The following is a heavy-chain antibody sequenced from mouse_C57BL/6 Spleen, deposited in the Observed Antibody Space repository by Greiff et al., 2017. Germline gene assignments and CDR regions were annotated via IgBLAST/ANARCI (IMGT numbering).Heavy chain of an antibody. CDR1: GYTFTSYW. CDR2: IHPNSGST. V-gene: IGHV1-64*01. Sequence: QVQLQQPGAELVKPGASVKLSCKASGYTFTSYWMHWVKQRPGQGLEWIGMIHPNSGSTNYNEKFKSKATLTVDKSSSTAYMQLSSLTSEDSAVYYCARWRGYDDGAWFAYWGQGTLVTVSA. J-gene: IGHJ3*01. D-gene: IGHD2-2*01. CDR3: ARWRGYDDGAWFAY.